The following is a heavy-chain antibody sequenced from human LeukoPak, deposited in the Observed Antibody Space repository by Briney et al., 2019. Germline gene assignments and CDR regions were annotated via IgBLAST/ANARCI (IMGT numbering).Heavy chain of an antibody. V-gene: IGHV4-59*08. CDR1: GGSLSSYY. J-gene: IGHJ3*02. Sequence: SETLSLTCTVSGGSLSSYYWSWIRQPPGKGLEWIGYIYYSGSTTYNPSLKSRVTISVDTAKNQFSLKLSSVTAADTAVYYCARHGALWAGSGYYYWSAFDIWGQRTLVTVSS. D-gene: IGHD3-22*01. CDR3: ARHGALWAGSGYYYWSAFDI. CDR2: IYYSGST.